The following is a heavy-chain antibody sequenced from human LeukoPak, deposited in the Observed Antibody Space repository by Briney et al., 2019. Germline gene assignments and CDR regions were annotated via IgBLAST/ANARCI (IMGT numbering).Heavy chain of an antibody. CDR3: ARIQAVVAAKSHSFDY. Sequence: PSQTLSLTCTVSGGSISSGSYYWSWIRQPAGKGLEWIGRIYTSGSTNYNPSLKSRVTISVDTSKNQFSLKLSSVTAADTAVYYCARIQAVVAAKSHSFDYWGQGTLVTVSS. V-gene: IGHV4-61*02. J-gene: IGHJ4*02. CDR1: GGSISSGSYY. CDR2: IYTSGST. D-gene: IGHD2-15*01.